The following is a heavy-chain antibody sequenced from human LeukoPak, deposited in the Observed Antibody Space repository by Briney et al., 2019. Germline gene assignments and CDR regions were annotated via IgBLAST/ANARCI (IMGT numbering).Heavy chain of an antibody. CDR3: ARDSITLNLYYYYYMDV. D-gene: IGHD3-22*01. J-gene: IGHJ6*03. CDR2: INHSGST. CDR1: GGPFSGYY. V-gene: IGHV4-34*01. Sequence: SETLSLTCAVYGGPFSGYYWSWIRQPPGKGLEWIGEINHSGSTNYNPSLKSRVTISVDTSKNQFSLKLSSVTAADTAVYYCARDSITLNLYYYYYMDVWGKGTTVTVSS.